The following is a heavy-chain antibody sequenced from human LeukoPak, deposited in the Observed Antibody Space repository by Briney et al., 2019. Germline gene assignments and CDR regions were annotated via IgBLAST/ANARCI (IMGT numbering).Heavy chain of an antibody. CDR3: AREGDELS. Sequence: PSGTLSLTCTVSGGSVSSGSYYWSWIRQPPGKGLEWIGYIYYSGSTNYNPSLKSRVTISVDTSKNQFSLKLSSVTAADTAVYYCAREGDELSWGQGTLVTVSS. V-gene: IGHV4-61*01. J-gene: IGHJ5*02. CDR2: IYYSGST. D-gene: IGHD1-7*01. CDR1: GGSVSSGSYY.